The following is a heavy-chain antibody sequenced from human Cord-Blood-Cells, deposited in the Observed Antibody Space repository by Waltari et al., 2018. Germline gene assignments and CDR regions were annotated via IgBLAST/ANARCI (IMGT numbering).Heavy chain of an antibody. CDR1: GGTFGRHA. J-gene: IGHJ5*02. V-gene: IGHV1-69*01. Sequence: QVQLVQSGAEVKKPGSSVKVSCKASGGTFGRHAISWVRQAPAQGLEWMGGIIPIFGTANYAQKFQGRVTITADESTSTAYMELSSLRSEDTAVYYCATNDIVVVPAAIWFDPWGQGTLVTVSS. D-gene: IGHD2-2*02. CDR2: IIPIFGTA. CDR3: ATNDIVVVPAAIWFDP.